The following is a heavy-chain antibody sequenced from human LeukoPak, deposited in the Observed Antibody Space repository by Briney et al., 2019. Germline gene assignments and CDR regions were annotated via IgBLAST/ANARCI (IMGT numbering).Heavy chain of an antibody. CDR3: ARGGPGYSYGYSWFDP. CDR2: ISYDGSNK. CDR1: GFTFSSYG. D-gene: IGHD5-18*01. V-gene: IGHV3-30*03. Sequence: GGSLRLSCAASGFTFSSYGMHWVRQAPGKGLEWVAVISYDGSNKYYADSVKGRFTISRDNSKNTLYLQMNSLRAEDTAVYYCARGGPGYSYGYSWFDPWGQGTLVTVSS. J-gene: IGHJ5*02.